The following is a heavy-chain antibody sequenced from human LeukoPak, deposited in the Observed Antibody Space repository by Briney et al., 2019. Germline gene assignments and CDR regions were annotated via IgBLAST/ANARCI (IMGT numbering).Heavy chain of an antibody. CDR3: ARVDSSSWYYFDY. CDR2: VYSGGNS. J-gene: IGHJ4*02. D-gene: IGHD6-13*01. CDR1: GFSVSSNF. Sequence: GGSLRLSCAASGFSVSSNFMTWVRQAPGKGLEWVSVVYSGGNSYYADSVKGRFIISRDSSKNTLYLQMNSLRAEDTADYYCARVDSSSWYYFDYWGQGTLVTVSS. V-gene: IGHV3-53*01.